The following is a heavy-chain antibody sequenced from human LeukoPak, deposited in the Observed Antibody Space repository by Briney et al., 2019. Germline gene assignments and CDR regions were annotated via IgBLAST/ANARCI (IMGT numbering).Heavy chain of an antibody. CDR2: ISSSGNI. J-gene: IGHJ4*02. D-gene: IGHD3-10*01. CDR1: EFTFSSYS. CDR3: ARESSSGSYLEN. V-gene: IGHV3-21*05. Sequence: GGSLRLSCGASEFTFSSYSMNWVRQAPGKGLEWVSYISSSGNIYYADSVKGRFTISRDNARSSLSLQMDSLRAEDTAIYYCARESSSGSYLENWGQGTPVTVSS.